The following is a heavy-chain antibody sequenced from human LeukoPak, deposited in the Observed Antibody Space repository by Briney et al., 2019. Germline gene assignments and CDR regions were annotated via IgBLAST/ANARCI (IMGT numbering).Heavy chain of an antibody. D-gene: IGHD1-26*01. CDR1: GASVSGSPYY. CDR3: AKSGGYGLIDY. J-gene: IGHJ4*02. V-gene: IGHV4-39*01. Sequence: SETLSLTCTVSGASVSGSPYYWGWIRQPPGKGLEWIGSIYSSGSTYYNASLQSRVTISIDTSKNQFSLRLSSVTAADTAMYYCAKSGGYGLIDYWGQGTLVTVSS. CDR2: IYSSGST.